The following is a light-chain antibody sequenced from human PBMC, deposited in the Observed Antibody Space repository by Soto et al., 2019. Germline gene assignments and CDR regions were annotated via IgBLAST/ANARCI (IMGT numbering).Light chain of an antibody. V-gene: IGLV3-21*02. Sequence: SYELTQPPSVSVAPGQTARITGGGNKIGRKSVHWYQQKPGQAPVLVVYDDHDRPSGIPERFSGSNSGSTATLTISRVEAGDEADYYCQVWDSSSDHVVFGGGTKLTVL. J-gene: IGLJ2*01. CDR3: QVWDSSSDHVV. CDR2: DDH. CDR1: KIGRKS.